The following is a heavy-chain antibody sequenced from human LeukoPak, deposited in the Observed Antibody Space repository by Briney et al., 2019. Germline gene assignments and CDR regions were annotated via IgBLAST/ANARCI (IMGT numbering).Heavy chain of an antibody. CDR3: ASCRDGYNFDY. Sequence: TSETLSPTCAVCGYSISSGYYWGWIRQPPGKGLEWIGSIYHSGSTYYNPSLKSRVTISVDTSKNQFSLKLSSVTAADTAVYYCASCRDGYNFDYWGQGTLVTVSS. D-gene: IGHD5-24*01. J-gene: IGHJ4*02. CDR2: IYHSGST. V-gene: IGHV4-38-2*01. CDR1: GYSISSGYY.